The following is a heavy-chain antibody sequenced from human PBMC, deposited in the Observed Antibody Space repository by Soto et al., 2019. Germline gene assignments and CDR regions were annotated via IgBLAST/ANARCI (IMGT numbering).Heavy chain of an antibody. D-gene: IGHD1-26*01. CDR2: IYYSGST. Sequence: QVQLQESGPGLVKPSETLSLTCTVSGGSVSSGSYYWSWIRQPPGKGLEWIGYIYYSGSTNYNPYPKSRVTISVDTSKTQFSLKLSSVTAADTAVYYCARDWAIELDAFDIWGQGTMVTVSS. V-gene: IGHV4-61*01. CDR3: ARDWAIELDAFDI. J-gene: IGHJ3*02. CDR1: GGSVSSGSYY.